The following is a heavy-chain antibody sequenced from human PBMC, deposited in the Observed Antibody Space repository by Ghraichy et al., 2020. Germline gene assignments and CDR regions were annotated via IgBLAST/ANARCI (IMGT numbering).Heavy chain of an antibody. Sequence: GGSLRLSCAASGFTFSSYWMHWVRQAPGKGLVWVSRINSDGTGTSYADSVKGRFTISRDNAKNTLYLQMNSLRAEDTAVYYCARDLTKLRTIAAAAYNWFDPWGQGTLVTVSS. V-gene: IGHV3-74*01. D-gene: IGHD6-13*01. CDR2: INSDGTGT. CDR1: GFTFSSYW. CDR3: ARDLTKLRTIAAAAYNWFDP. J-gene: IGHJ5*02.